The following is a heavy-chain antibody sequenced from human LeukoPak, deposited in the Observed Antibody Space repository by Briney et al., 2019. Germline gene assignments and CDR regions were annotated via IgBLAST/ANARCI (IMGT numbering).Heavy chain of an antibody. Sequence: GGSLRLSCAASGFTFSSYALHWVRQSPGKGLEWVAVISNDGSNKYYADSVKGRFTTSRDNSKNTLYLQMNSLRPEDSAVYYCAKNPTTHNYVTGGGGGFDPWGQGTLVTVSS. J-gene: IGHJ5*02. CDR1: GFTFSSYA. V-gene: IGHV3-30-3*02. CDR3: AKNPTTHNYVTGGGGGFDP. CDR2: ISNDGSNK. D-gene: IGHD4-11*01.